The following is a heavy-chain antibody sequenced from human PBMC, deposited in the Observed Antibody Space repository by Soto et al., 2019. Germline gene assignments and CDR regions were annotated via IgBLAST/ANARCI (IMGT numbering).Heavy chain of an antibody. D-gene: IGHD1-20*01. Sequence: EVQLLESGGGLVQPGGSLRLSCAASGFTFSSYAMSWVRQAPGKGLEWVSAISGSGGSTYYADSVKGRSTISRDNSKNALYLQMNSLRAEDTAVYYCAKDPFSVGIFDYWGQGTLVTVSS. J-gene: IGHJ4*02. CDR3: AKDPFSVGIFDY. V-gene: IGHV3-23*01. CDR2: ISGSGGST. CDR1: GFTFSSYA.